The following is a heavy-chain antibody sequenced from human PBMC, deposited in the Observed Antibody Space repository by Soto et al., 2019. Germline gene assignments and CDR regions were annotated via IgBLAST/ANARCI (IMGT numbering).Heavy chain of an antibody. V-gene: IGHV1-2*02. CDR2: INPNSGGT. CDR1: GYTFTGYY. D-gene: IGHD3-16*02. Sequence: QVQLVQSGAEVKKPGASVKVSCKASGYTFTGYYMHWVRQAPGQGLEWMGWINPNSGGTNYAQKFQGRVTMTRETSISTAYMELSRLRSDDTAVYYCARDTLMITFGGVIVRPFDYWGQGTLVTVSS. CDR3: ARDTLMITFGGVIVRPFDY. J-gene: IGHJ4*02.